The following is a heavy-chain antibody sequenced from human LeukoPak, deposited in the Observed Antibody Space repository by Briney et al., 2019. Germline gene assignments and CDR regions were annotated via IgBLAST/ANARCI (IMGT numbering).Heavy chain of an antibody. CDR3: ARDPSHYYYGSGSYYTPPDY. Sequence: GGSLRLPCAASGFTFSSYGMHWVRQAPGKGLEWVAVIWYDGSNKYYADSVKGRFTISRDNSKNTLYLQMNSLRAEDTAVYYCARDPSHYYYGSGSYYTPPDYWGQGTLVTVSS. V-gene: IGHV3-33*01. CDR1: GFTFSSYG. CDR2: IWYDGSNK. D-gene: IGHD3-10*01. J-gene: IGHJ4*02.